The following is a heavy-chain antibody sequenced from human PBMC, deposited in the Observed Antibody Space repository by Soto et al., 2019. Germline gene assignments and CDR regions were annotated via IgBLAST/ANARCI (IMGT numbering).Heavy chain of an antibody. V-gene: IGHV5-51*01. J-gene: IGHJ4*02. CDR1: GYSFTSYW. D-gene: IGHD3-3*01. CDR3: ARHDSAPDTTVFGVIIGPSFDY. CDR2: IYPGDSDT. Sequence: GVALKISCKGSGYSFTSYWIGWVRQMPGKGLEWMGIIYPGDSDTRYSPSFQGQVTISADKSISTAYLQWSSLKASDTAMYYCARHDSAPDTTVFGVIIGPSFDYWGQGTLVTVSS.